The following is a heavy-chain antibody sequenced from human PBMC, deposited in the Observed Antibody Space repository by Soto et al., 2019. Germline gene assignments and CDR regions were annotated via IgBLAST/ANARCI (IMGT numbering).Heavy chain of an antibody. Sequence: QVQLVESGGGVVQPGRSLRLSCAASGFTFSSYAMHWVRQAPGKGLEWVAVISYDGSNKYYADSVKGRFTNSRDNSKNALYLQMNSLRSEDTAVYYCAIDLLRNDDTFDYGGQGTLVTVCS. D-gene: IGHD1-1*01. CDR3: AIDLLRNDDTFDY. CDR1: GFTFSSYA. J-gene: IGHJ4*02. V-gene: IGHV3-30-3*01. CDR2: ISYDGSNK.